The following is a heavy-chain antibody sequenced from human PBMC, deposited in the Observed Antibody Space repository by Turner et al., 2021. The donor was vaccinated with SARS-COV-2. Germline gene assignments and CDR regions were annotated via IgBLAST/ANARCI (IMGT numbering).Heavy chain of an antibody. D-gene: IGHD1-1*01. Sequence: QLQLQESGPGLVKPSETLSLTCTVSGGSISSSSYYWGWIRQPPGKGLEWIGSIYYSGTTYYNPSIKSRVTISVDTSKKQFSLKLSSVTAADTAVYYCASEKLRIGTYYNYSMDVWGQGTTVTVSS. CDR2: IYYSGTT. CDR3: ASEKLRIGTYYNYSMDV. V-gene: IGHV4-39*01. J-gene: IGHJ6*02. CDR1: GGSISSSSYY.